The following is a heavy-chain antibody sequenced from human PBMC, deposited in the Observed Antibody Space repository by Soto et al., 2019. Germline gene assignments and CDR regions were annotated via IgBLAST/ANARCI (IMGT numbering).Heavy chain of an antibody. J-gene: IGHJ4*02. Sequence: GGSLRLSCAASGFTFSSYSMNWVRQAPGKGLEWVSSISSSSSYIYYADSVKGRFTISRDNAKNSLYLQMNSLRAEDTAVYYCARDGHWNDEGGDFWGQGTLVTVSS. CDR2: ISSSSSYI. V-gene: IGHV3-21*01. CDR1: GFTFSSYS. CDR3: ARDGHWNDEGGDF. D-gene: IGHD1-1*01.